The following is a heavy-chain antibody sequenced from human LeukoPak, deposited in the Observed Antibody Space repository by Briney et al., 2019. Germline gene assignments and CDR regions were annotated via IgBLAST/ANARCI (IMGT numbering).Heavy chain of an antibody. CDR3: ARGDSSSWSGYWFDP. CDR1: GGSISSYY. Sequence: SETLSLTCTVSGGSISSYYWSWIRQPPGKGLEWIGYIYYSGSTNYNPSLKSRVTISVDTSTNQFSLKLSSVTAADTAVYYCARGDSSSWSGYWFDPWGQGTLVTVSS. D-gene: IGHD6-13*01. V-gene: IGHV4-59*01. CDR2: IYYSGST. J-gene: IGHJ5*02.